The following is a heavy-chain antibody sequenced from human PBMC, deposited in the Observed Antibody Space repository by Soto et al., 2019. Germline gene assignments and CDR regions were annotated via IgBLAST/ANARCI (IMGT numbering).Heavy chain of an antibody. CDR3: ARDQWELQSYWFDP. CDR2: ISAYNGNT. Sequence: ASVKVSCKASGYTFTSYGISWVRQAPGQGLEWMGWISAYNGNTNYAQKLQGRVTMTTDTSTSTTYMELRSLRSDDTAVYYCARDQWELQSYWFDPWGQGTLVTVSS. V-gene: IGHV1-18*01. D-gene: IGHD1-26*01. J-gene: IGHJ5*02. CDR1: GYTFTSYG.